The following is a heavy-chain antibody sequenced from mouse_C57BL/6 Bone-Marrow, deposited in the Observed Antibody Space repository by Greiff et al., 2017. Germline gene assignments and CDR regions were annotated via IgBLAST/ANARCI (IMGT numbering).Heavy chain of an antibody. CDR3: ARKGDGNYSCCFDY. V-gene: IGHV2-9-1*01. D-gene: IGHD2-1*01. J-gene: IGHJ2*01. CDR2: IWTGGGT. CDR1: GFSLTSYA. Sequence: QVQLKESGPGLVAPSQSLSITCTVSGFSLTSYAISWVRQPPGKGLDWLGVIWTGGGTNSNSSLNSFLSLSKDNFKSQVLLKMNRLQTDNTARNYRARKGDGNYSCCFDYWGQGTTLTVSS.